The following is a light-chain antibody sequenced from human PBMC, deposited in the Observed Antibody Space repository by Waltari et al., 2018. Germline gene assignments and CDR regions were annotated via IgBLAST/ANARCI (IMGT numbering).Light chain of an antibody. CDR1: NIRTKG. J-gene: IGLJ1*01. Sequence: SYVLTQPPSVSVAPGQTARFTGGVNNIRTKGVPWYQPKPGQAPVVVVYVDSARPSGIPEGFSGSRSGNTATLTISRVEAGDEADYYCQVWDSSSDQYFFGTGTKVTVL. V-gene: IGLV3-21*02. CDR3: QVWDSSSDQYF. CDR2: VDS.